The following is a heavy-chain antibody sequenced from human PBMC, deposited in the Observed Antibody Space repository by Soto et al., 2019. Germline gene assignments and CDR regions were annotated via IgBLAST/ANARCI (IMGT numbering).Heavy chain of an antibody. CDR3: ARDFGYDDV. J-gene: IGHJ6*02. V-gene: IGHV3-48*02. Sequence: GGSLRLSCAASGFTFSNYNMNWVRQAPGKGLEWVSHIGGARSTAIYYADSVKGRFTISRDNAENSLFLQMNSLRDEDTAVYYCARDFGYDDVWGQGTTVTVSS. CDR1: GFTFSNYN. CDR2: IGGARSTAI. D-gene: IGHD3-22*01.